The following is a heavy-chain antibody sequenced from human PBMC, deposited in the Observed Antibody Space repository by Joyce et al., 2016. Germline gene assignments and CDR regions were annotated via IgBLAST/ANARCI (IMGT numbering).Heavy chain of an antibody. D-gene: IGHD2-2*01. CDR3: ARAPGDIVVVPAAPTGFDY. Sequence: EVQLVESGGGLVQPGGSLRLSCAASGFTFSNYWMSWVRQAPGKGLEWVANINQDGREKYYVDSVKGRFTISRDNAKNSLYVQMNSLRAGDTAVYYCARAPGDIVVVPAAPTGFDYWGQGTLVTVSS. CDR2: INQDGREK. J-gene: IGHJ4*02. CDR1: GFTFSNYW. V-gene: IGHV3-7*04.